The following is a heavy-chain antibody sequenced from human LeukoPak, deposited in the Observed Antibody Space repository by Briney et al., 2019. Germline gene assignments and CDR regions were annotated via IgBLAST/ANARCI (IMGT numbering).Heavy chain of an antibody. Sequence: PGGSLRLSCAASGFTFRNYWMHWVRQAPGKGLVWVSSIGGDGSRTNYADSVKGRFTISRDNAENTSYLQMNSLRGEDTAVYFCARATSGTSYEYWGQGTLVTVSS. CDR1: GFTFRNYW. J-gene: IGHJ4*02. V-gene: IGHV3-74*01. CDR2: IGGDGSRT. CDR3: ARATSGTSYEY. D-gene: IGHD3-10*01.